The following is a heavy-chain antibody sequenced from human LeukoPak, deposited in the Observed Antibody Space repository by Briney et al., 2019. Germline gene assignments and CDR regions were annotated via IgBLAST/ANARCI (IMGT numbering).Heavy chain of an antibody. CDR1: GFTLSSYG. CDR2: IWFDGTNK. Sequence: GGSLILSCAASGFTLSSYGMHWVRQAPGKGLEWVAVIWFDGTNKYYRDSVKGRFTISRDNSKNTLYLQMNSLRAEDTAVYYCARGGYDLWSGYRIDYWRQGTLVTVSS. D-gene: IGHD3-3*01. J-gene: IGHJ4*02. CDR3: ARGGYDLWSGYRIDY. V-gene: IGHV3-33*01.